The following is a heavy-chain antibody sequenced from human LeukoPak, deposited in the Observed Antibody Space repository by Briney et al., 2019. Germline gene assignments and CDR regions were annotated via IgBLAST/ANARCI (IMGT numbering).Heavy chain of an antibody. CDR1: GGSISSYY. D-gene: IGHD2-2*01. V-gene: IGHV4-59*01. J-gene: IGHJ4*02. Sequence: SETLSLTCTVSGGSISSYYWSWIRQPPGKGLEWIGYIYYSGSTNYNPSLKSRVTISVDTSKNQFSLKLSSVTAADTAVYYCARAGGYCSSTSCYPYTFDYWGQGTLVTVSS. CDR3: ARAGGYCSSTSCYPYTFDY. CDR2: IYYSGST.